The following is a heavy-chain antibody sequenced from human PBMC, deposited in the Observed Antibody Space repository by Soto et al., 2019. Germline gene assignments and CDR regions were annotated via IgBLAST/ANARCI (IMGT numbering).Heavy chain of an antibody. Sequence: GVSLRISCKGSGYSCTSYWIGWVGQMPGKGLEWMGIIYPGDSDTRYSPSFQGQVTISADKSISTAYLQWSSLKASDTAMYYCARLLPDVVAASYYYYYYMDVWGKGTTVTVS. V-gene: IGHV5-51*01. CDR2: IYPGDSDT. J-gene: IGHJ6*03. D-gene: IGHD2-15*01. CDR1: GYSCTSYW. CDR3: ARLLPDVVAASYYYYYYMDV.